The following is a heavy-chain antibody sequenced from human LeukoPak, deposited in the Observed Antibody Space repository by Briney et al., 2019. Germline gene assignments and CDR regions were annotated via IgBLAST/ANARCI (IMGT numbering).Heavy chain of an antibody. CDR2: ISGTGDNT. D-gene: IGHD1-14*01. J-gene: IGHJ4*02. Sequence: PGGSLRLSCAASGFTFFIYGMTWVRQAPGKGLEWVSTISGTGDNTYYADSVKGRFTISRDNSKNMLFLQMNSLRAEDTAVYYCARPLGSENQADYWGQGTLVTVSS. CDR1: GFTFFIYG. CDR3: ARPLGSENQADY. V-gene: IGHV3-23*01.